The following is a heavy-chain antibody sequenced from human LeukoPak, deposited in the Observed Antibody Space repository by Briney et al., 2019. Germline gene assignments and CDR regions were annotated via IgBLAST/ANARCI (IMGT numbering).Heavy chain of an antibody. Sequence: GGSLRLSCAASGFTFSDYYMSWIRQAPGKGLEGVSDISSSGSTIYYADSVKGRFTISRDNAKNSLYLQMNSLRAEDTAVYYCARRAGAYSHPYDYWGQGTLVTVSS. J-gene: IGHJ4*02. CDR3: ARRAGAYSHPYDY. CDR2: ISSSGSTI. D-gene: IGHD4/OR15-4a*01. CDR1: GFTFSDYY. V-gene: IGHV3-11*01.